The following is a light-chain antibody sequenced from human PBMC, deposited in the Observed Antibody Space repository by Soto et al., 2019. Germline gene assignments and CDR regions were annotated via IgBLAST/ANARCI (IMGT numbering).Light chain of an antibody. V-gene: IGKV3-20*01. CDR1: QSVRSSF. CDR3: QQYGGSPLT. Sequence: EIVLTQSPGTLSLSPGERATLSRRASQSVRSSFLAWYQQKPGQAPRLLIYGATSRATDIPDRFSGSISGTDFTLTITRLEPEDFAVYYCQQYGGSPLTFGGGTKVEIK. CDR2: GAT. J-gene: IGKJ4*01.